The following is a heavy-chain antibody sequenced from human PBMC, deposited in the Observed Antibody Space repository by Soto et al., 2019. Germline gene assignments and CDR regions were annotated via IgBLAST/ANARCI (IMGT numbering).Heavy chain of an antibody. CDR2: INSNTGDT. D-gene: IGHD4-17*01. J-gene: IGHJ4*02. CDR3: ARAGGPVDYGSYVGTYYFDY. Sequence: GASVKVSWKASGYTFTGYYMHWVRQAPGQGLEWMGWINSNTGDTMYAQKFQGRVVMTRDTSSSTVYMDVSRLTSDDTAVFYCARAGGPVDYGSYVGTYYFDYWGQGSLVTVSS. CDR1: GYTFTGYY. V-gene: IGHV1-2*02.